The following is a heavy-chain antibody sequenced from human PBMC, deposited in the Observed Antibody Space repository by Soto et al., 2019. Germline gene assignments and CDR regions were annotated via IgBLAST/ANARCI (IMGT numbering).Heavy chain of an antibody. Sequence: GESLKISCKGSGYSFTRYWIGWVRQMPGKSLEWMGIIYPGDSENKYSPSFQGQVTISADKSISIAYLQWSSLKASDTAMYYCARYKSPYGMDVWGQGTTVTFSS. D-gene: IGHD1-20*01. CDR3: ARYKSPYGMDV. CDR1: GYSFTRYW. J-gene: IGHJ6*02. CDR2: IYPGDSEN. V-gene: IGHV5-51*01.